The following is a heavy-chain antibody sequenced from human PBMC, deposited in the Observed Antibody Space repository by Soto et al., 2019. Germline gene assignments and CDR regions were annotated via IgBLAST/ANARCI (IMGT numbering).Heavy chain of an antibody. D-gene: IGHD5-18*01. CDR2: IKQDGSEK. Sequence: GGSLRLSCAASGFTFSSYWMSWVRQAPGKGLEWVANIKQDGSEKYYVDSVKGRFTISRDNAKNSLYLQMNSLRAGDTAVYYCARGRRTAMVPFDYWGQGTLVTVSS. CDR3: ARGRRTAMVPFDY. V-gene: IGHV3-7*01. J-gene: IGHJ4*02. CDR1: GFTFSSYW.